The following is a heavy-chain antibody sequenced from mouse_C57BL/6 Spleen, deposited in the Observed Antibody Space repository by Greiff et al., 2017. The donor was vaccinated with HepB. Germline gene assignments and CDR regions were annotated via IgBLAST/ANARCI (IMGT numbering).Heavy chain of an antibody. V-gene: IGHV1-15*01. CDR2: IDPETGGT. D-gene: IGHD1-1*01. J-gene: IGHJ2*01. CDR1: GYTFTDYE. CDR3: TRWVTTGYFDY. Sequence: VKLQESGAELVRPGASVTLSCKASGYTFTDYEMHWVKQTPVHGLEWIGAIDPETGGTAYNQKFKGKAILTADKSSSTAYMELRSLTSEDSAVYYCTRWVTTGYFDYWGQGTTLTVSS.